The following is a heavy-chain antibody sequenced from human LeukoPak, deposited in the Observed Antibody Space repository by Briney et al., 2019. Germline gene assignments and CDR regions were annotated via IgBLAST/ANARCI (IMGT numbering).Heavy chain of an antibody. Sequence: ASVKVSCKASGGTFSSYAISWVRQAPGQGLEWIGGIIPIFGTANYAQKFQGRVTITADESTSTAYMELSSLRSEDTAVYYCTKDGPAYYDFWSGSRPEYYFDYWGQGTLVTVSS. CDR2: IIPIFGTA. CDR1: GGTFSSYA. CDR3: TKDGPAYYDFWSGSRPEYYFDY. J-gene: IGHJ4*02. V-gene: IGHV1-69*13. D-gene: IGHD3-3*01.